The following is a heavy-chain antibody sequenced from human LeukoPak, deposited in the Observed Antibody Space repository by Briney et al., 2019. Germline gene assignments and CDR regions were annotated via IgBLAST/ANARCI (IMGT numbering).Heavy chain of an antibody. CDR1: EFTFTSYE. D-gene: IGHD6-19*01. CDR2: ISSSGNTI. J-gene: IGHJ3*02. V-gene: IGHV3-48*03. CDR3: ARGTYSSGWYVGGAFDI. Sequence: GGSLRLSCAASEFTFTSYELNWVRQAPGKGLEWASYISSSGNTISYADSVKGRFTISRDNAKNSLYLQVISLRAEDTAVYYCARGTYSSGWYVGGAFDIWGQGTMVTVSS.